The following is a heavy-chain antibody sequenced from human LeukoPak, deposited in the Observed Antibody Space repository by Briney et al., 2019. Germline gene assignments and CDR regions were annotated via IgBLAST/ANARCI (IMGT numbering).Heavy chain of an antibody. J-gene: IGHJ5*02. CDR3: ARDGPKYCSNGVCYAPVDP. Sequence: GGSLRLSCAASGFTFSSYSMNWVRQAPGKGLEWVSSISSGSSYIYYADSVKGRFTISRDNGKNSLYLQMSSLRAEDTAVYYCARDGPKYCSNGVCYAPVDPWGQGTLVTVSS. CDR2: ISSGSSYI. V-gene: IGHV3-21*01. CDR1: GFTFSSYS. D-gene: IGHD2-8*01.